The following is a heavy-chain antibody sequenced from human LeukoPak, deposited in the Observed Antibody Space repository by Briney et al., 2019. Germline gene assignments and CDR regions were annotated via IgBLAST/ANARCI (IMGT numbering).Heavy chain of an antibody. CDR3: AGSYGGNAVGPFDI. V-gene: IGHV4-34*08. D-gene: IGHD4-23*01. J-gene: IGHJ3*02. CDR1: GFTFSSYA. CDR2: VSQSGGA. Sequence: GSLRLSCAASGFTFSSYAMSWVRQTPGKGLEWIGEVSQSGGASYNPSLKSRVTISIETSKNHFSLKLNSVTAADTAMYYCAGSYGGNAVGPFDIWGQGTMVTVSS.